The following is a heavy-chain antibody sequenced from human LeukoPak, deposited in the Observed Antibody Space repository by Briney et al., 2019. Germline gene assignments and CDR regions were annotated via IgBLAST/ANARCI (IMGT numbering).Heavy chain of an antibody. J-gene: IGHJ3*02. CDR3: ARETKELNDAFDI. CDR2: INPNSGGT. CDR1: GYTFTGYY. D-gene: IGHD1-7*01. Sequence: ASVKVSCKASGYTFTGYYMHWVRQAPGQGLEWMGWINPNSGGTNYAQKFQGRVTMTRDTSISTAYMELSRLRSDDTAVYYCARETKELNDAFDIWGQGTMVTVSS. V-gene: IGHV1-2*02.